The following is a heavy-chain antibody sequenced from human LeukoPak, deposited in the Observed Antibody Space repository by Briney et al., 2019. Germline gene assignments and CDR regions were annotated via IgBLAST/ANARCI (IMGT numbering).Heavy chain of an antibody. CDR1: GFTFSSYE. CDR2: ISGSGGST. J-gene: IGHJ4*02. D-gene: IGHD6-13*01. V-gene: IGHV3-23*01. Sequence: GGSLRLSCAASGFTFSSYEMNWVRQAPGKGLEWVSAISGSGGSTYYADSVKGRFTISRDNSKNTLYLQMNSLRAEDTAVYYCARDKFGYSSSWLPDYWGQGTLVTVSS. CDR3: ARDKFGYSSSWLPDY.